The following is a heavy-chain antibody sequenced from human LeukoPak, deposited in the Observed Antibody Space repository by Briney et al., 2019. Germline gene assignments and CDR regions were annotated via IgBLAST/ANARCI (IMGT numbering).Heavy chain of an antibody. Sequence: GGSLRLSCADSGFTFRSYWMSWVRQAPGKGLEWVANIKQDGSEKYYVDSVKGRFTISRDNAKNSLYLQMNSLRAEDTAVYYCARGFDSRFFNYWGQGTLVTVSS. CDR1: GFTFRSYW. V-gene: IGHV3-7*01. CDR3: ARGFDSRFFNY. J-gene: IGHJ4*02. CDR2: IKQDGSEK. D-gene: IGHD3-22*01.